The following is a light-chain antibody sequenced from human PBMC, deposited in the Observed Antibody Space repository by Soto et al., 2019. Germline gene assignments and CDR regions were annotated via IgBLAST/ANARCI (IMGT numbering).Light chain of an antibody. Sequence: IQMTQSPSSLSATVGDRVTITCRASQDVSSYLVWYQQKPGRAPELLIYAASTLQSGVPSRFSGSGSGTEFTLTISSLQPEDVATYYCQQLSYYPRTFGQGTKLEIK. J-gene: IGKJ2*01. CDR3: QQLSYYPRT. V-gene: IGKV1-9*01. CDR1: QDVSSY. CDR2: AAS.